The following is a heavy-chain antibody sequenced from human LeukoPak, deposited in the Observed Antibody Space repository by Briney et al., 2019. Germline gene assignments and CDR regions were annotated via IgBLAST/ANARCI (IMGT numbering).Heavy chain of an antibody. Sequence: GASVKVSCKASGYVSPAYTINWVRQAPGQGLECMGWIRASNGKAYLAQNLQGRVIMTIDTSTNTAYMELRSLRSDDTAVYYCASGDYSPGSPFDYWGLGTRVTVSS. D-gene: IGHD3-10*01. CDR1: GYVSPAYT. CDR2: IRASNGKA. CDR3: ASGDYSPGSPFDY. V-gene: IGHV1-18*01. J-gene: IGHJ4*02.